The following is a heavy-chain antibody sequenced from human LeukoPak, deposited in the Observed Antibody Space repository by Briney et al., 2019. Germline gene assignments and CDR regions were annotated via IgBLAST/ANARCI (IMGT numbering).Heavy chain of an antibody. J-gene: IGHJ6*03. CDR3: AKAAYDFWSGYNTYYMDV. CDR1: GFSLNTNY. CDR2: IFNDGTT. V-gene: IGHV3-53*01. D-gene: IGHD3-3*01. Sequence: PGGALGLSCGASGFSLNTNYKNWVRQGSGGGRGGGSVIFNDGTTYYADSVKGRFSISRDNSKNIVFLQMNSLRAEDTAVYYCAKAAYDFWSGYNTYYMDVWGKGATVTVSS.